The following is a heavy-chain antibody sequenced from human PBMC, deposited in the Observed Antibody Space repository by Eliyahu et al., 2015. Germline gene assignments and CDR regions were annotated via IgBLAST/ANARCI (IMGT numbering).Heavy chain of an antibody. Sequence: QVQLQQWGAGLLKPSETLSLTCAVXXXSFSGYYWXWIRQPPGKGLXWIGEINHXGSTNYNPSLKSRVTISVDTSKNQFSLKLSSVTAADTAVYYCARAGVGGSYYVHYWGQGTLVTVSS. V-gene: IGHV4-34*01. CDR2: INHXGST. D-gene: IGHD1-26*01. CDR1: XXSFSGYY. J-gene: IGHJ4*02. CDR3: ARAGVGGSYYVHY.